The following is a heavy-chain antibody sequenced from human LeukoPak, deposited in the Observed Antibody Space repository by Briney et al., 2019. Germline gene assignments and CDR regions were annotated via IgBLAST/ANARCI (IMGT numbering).Heavy chain of an antibody. Sequence: SVKVSCKASGYTFTSYGISWVRQAPGQGLEWMGWISAYNGNTNYAQKLQGRVTMTTDTSTSTAYMELRSLRSDGTAVYYCARGSYLERWTGDAFDIWGQGTMVTVSS. D-gene: IGHD1-1*01. CDR2: ISAYNGNT. V-gene: IGHV1-18*01. CDR1: GYTFTSYG. CDR3: ARGSYLERWTGDAFDI. J-gene: IGHJ3*02.